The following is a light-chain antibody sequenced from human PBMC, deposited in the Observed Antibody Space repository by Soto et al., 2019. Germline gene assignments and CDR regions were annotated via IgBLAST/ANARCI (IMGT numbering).Light chain of an antibody. CDR3: CSHAGRGSVV. CDR1: SSDVGRYNL. J-gene: IGLJ2*01. Sequence: QSVLAQPASVSGSPGQSITISCTGTSSDVGRYNLVSWYQQHPGKAPKLLIYEGGKRPSGVSDRFSDAESGNTASLTISGLQPEDEADYYCCSHAGRGSVVFGGGTKVTVL. V-gene: IGLV2-23*01. CDR2: EGG.